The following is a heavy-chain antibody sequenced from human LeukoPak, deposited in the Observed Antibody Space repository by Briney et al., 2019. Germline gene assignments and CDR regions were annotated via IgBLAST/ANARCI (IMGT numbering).Heavy chain of an antibody. Sequence: PGGSLRLSCAASGFTFSSHWVAWLRQAPEKGLEWVANIKQDGSEIYYVDSVKGRFTISRDNAKNSLYLQMNSLRAEYTAVYFCARWRTSNWSEFDYWGQGTLVTVSS. J-gene: IGHJ4*02. V-gene: IGHV3-7*05. CDR3: ARWRTSNWSEFDY. D-gene: IGHD6-13*01. CDR2: IKQDGSEI. CDR1: GFTFSSHW.